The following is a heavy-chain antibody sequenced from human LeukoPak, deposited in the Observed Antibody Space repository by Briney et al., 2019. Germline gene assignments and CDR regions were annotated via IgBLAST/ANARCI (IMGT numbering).Heavy chain of an antibody. D-gene: IGHD2-2*01. CDR1: GFTFSSSA. Sequence: GGSLRLSCAASGFTFSSSAMSWVRQVPGKGLEWVSGISASGGSTNYADSVRGRFTISRDNSKNTLYLQMNSLRAEDTAVYYCGAAPAAMSYYHYYGMDVWGQGTTVTVSS. V-gene: IGHV3-23*01. CDR3: GAAPAAMSYYHYYGMDV. J-gene: IGHJ6*02. CDR2: ISASGGST.